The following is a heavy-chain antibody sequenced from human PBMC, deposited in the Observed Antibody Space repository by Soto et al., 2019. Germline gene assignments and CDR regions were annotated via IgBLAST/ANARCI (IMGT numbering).Heavy chain of an antibody. CDR3: ARDLAGRLGYCSGGSCYHYYYMDV. D-gene: IGHD2-15*01. CDR1: GYTSPNYG. CDR2: INAGSGNT. Sequence: APVKVSCKASGYTSPNYGMHWVRQAPGQRLEWMGWINAGSGNTKYSQKFQGRITITRDTSASTVYMELSSLRSEDTAVYYCARDLAGRLGYCSGGSCYHYYYMDVWGKGTTVTVSS. V-gene: IGHV1-3*01. J-gene: IGHJ6*03.